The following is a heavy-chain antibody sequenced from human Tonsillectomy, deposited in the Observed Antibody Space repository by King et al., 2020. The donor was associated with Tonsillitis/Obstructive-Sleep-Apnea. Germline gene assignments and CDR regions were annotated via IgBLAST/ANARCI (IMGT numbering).Heavy chain of an antibody. CDR2: IIPMLGSP. D-gene: IGHD2-2*01. V-gene: IGHV1-69*01. Sequence: AQLVQSGAEVKKPGSSVKVSCKASGGSFSIYAITWVRQAPGQGLEWMGGIIPMLGSPNYAQKFQGRVTITADESTSTAYTELSSLRSDDTAVYYCARDDERYCSLTSCYAGAGAFNIWGQGTVVTVS. CDR3: ARDDERYCSLTSCYAGAGAFNI. J-gene: IGHJ3*02. CDR1: GGSFSIYA.